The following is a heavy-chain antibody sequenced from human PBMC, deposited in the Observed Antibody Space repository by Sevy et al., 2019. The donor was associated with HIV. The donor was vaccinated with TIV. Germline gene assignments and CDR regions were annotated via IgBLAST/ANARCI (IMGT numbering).Heavy chain of an antibody. D-gene: IGHD6-13*01. J-gene: IGHJ4*02. CDR3: ARVGGIAAAGYRVWFDY. V-gene: IGHV3-7*01. CDR2: IKQDGSEK. CDR1: GFTFSSYW. Sequence: GGSLRLSCAASGFTFSSYWMSWVRQAPGKGLEWVANIKQDGSEKYDVDSVKGRFTISRDNAKNSLYLQMNSLRAEDTAVYYCARVGGIAAAGYRVWFDYWGQGTLVTVSS.